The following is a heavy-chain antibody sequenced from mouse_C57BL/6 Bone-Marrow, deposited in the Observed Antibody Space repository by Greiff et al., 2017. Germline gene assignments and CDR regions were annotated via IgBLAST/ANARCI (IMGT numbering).Heavy chain of an antibody. Sequence: VQLQQPGAALVKPGASVKMSCKASGYTFTSYWITWVKQRPGQGLAWIGDIYPGSGSPNYNEKFKSKATLTVDTSSSTAYMQLSSLTSEGAAVYYCARGDYDLFADWGQGTLVTVSA. CDR1: GYTFTSYW. CDR2: IYPGSGSP. D-gene: IGHD2-4*01. V-gene: IGHV1-55*01. J-gene: IGHJ3*01. CDR3: ARGDYDLFAD.